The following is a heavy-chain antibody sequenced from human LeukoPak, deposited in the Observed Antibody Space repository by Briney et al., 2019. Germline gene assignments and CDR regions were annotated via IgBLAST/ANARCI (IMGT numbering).Heavy chain of an antibody. CDR2: IYYSGST. V-gene: IGHV4-39*07. J-gene: IGHJ5*02. D-gene: IGHD6-19*01. CDR3: ARAGQWLDNNWFDP. CDR1: GGSISSSSYY. Sequence: PSETLSLTCTVSGGSISSSSYYWGWIRQPPGTGLEWIGSIYYSGSTYYNPSLKSRVTISVDTSKNQFSLKLSSVTAADTAVYYCARAGQWLDNNWFDPWGQGTLVTVSS.